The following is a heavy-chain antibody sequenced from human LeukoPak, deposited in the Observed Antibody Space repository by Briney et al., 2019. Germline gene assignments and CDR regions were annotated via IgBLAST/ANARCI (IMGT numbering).Heavy chain of an antibody. CDR2: ISYDGSNK. Sequence: GGSLRLSCAASGFTFSSYAMHWVRQAPGKGLERVAVISYDGSNKYYADSVKGRFTISRDNSKNTLYLQMNSLRAEDTAVYYCAGGYCSGGSCSLSGPWGQGTLVTVSS. CDR3: AGGYCSGGSCSLSGP. J-gene: IGHJ5*02. CDR1: GFTFSSYA. V-gene: IGHV3-30-3*01. D-gene: IGHD2-15*01.